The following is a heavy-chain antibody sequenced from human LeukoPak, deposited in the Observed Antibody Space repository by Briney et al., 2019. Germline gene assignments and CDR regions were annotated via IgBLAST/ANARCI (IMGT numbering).Heavy chain of an antibody. J-gene: IGHJ4*02. Sequence: SETLSLTCAVYGGSFSGYYWSWIRQPPGKGLEWIGEINHSGSTNYNPSLKSRVTISVDTSKNQFSLKLSSVTAADTAVYYCARQLWAGGYFDYWGQGTLVTVSS. CDR1: GGSFSGYY. V-gene: IGHV4-34*01. D-gene: IGHD5-18*01. CDR3: ARQLWAGGYFDY. CDR2: INHSGST.